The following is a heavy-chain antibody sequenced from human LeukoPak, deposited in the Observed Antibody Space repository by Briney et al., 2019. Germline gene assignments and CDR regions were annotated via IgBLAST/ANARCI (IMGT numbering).Heavy chain of an antibody. CDR2: IIPIFGTA. Sequence: SVKVSCKASGGTFSSYAISWVRQAPGQGLEWMGGIIPIFGTANYAQKFQGRVTITADKSTSTAYMELSSLRSEDTAVYYCATDYTDYSLDYWGQGTLVTVSS. CDR1: GGTFSSYA. D-gene: IGHD4-11*01. J-gene: IGHJ4*02. V-gene: IGHV1-69*06. CDR3: ATDYTDYSLDY.